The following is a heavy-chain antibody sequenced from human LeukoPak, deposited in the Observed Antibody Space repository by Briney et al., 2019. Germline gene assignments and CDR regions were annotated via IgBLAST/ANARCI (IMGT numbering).Heavy chain of an antibody. CDR2: IYYTGSA. Sequence: SETLSLTCTVSGAPITRYYWSWIRQPPGKGLEWIGYIYYTGSANYNPSLKSRVTMSVDTSKNQFSLKLSSVTAADTAVYYCARSQYYYDSSGYYLEFFDYWGQGTLVTVSS. V-gene: IGHV4-59*12. J-gene: IGHJ4*02. CDR1: GAPITRYY. CDR3: ARSQYYYDSSGYYLEFFDY. D-gene: IGHD3-22*01.